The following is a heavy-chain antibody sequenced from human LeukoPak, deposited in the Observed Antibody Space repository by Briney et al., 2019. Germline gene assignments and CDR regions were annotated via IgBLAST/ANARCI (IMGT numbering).Heavy chain of an antibody. Sequence: SETLSLTCTVSGGSISSYYWSWIRQPPGKGLEWIGYIYTSGSTNYNPSLKSRVTISVDTSKNQFSLKLSSVTAADTAVYYCARHPGFYSGSYYFDYWGQGTLVTVYS. D-gene: IGHD1-26*01. CDR2: IYTSGST. CDR3: ARHPGFYSGSYYFDY. J-gene: IGHJ4*02. CDR1: GGSISSYY. V-gene: IGHV4-4*09.